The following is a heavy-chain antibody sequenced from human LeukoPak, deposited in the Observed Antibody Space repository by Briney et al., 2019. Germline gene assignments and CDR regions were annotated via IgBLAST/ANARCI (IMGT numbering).Heavy chain of an antibody. D-gene: IGHD5-12*01. CDR1: GFTLSSYS. CDR2: ISRNGGST. V-gene: IGHV3-64*01. Sequence: GGSLRLSCAASGFTLSSYSMHWVRQAPGKGPQFVSAISRNGGSTYYANSVKGRFTISRDISKNTLYLQMNSLRAEDTAVYYCARGPSGYHNTGGQGTLVTVSS. J-gene: IGHJ4*02. CDR3: ARGPSGYHNT.